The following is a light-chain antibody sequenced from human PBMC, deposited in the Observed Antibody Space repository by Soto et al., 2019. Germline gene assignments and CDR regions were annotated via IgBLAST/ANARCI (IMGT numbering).Light chain of an antibody. CDR1: QSVGSAY. V-gene: IGKV3-20*01. J-gene: IGKJ1*01. Sequence: EIVLTQSPGTLSLSPGERATLSCRASQSVGSAYLAWYQQGPGQAPRLLLYGASSRATGIPDRFDGSGSGTDFTLTISGLQSEDFAVYYCQQYSIWRTFGQGTKV. CDR3: QQYSIWRT. CDR2: GAS.